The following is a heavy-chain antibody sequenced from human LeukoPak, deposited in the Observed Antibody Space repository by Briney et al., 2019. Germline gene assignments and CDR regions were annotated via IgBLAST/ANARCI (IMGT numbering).Heavy chain of an antibody. D-gene: IGHD2-2*01. CDR2: IRYDGSNK. Sequence: GGSLRLSCAASGFTFSSYGMHWVRQAPGKGLEWVAFIRYDGSNKYYADSVKGRFTISRDNAKNTLYLQMNSLRAEDTAVYYCARSEPLGYCSSTSCPGAFDIWGQGTMVTVSS. CDR1: GFTFSSYG. J-gene: IGHJ3*02. V-gene: IGHV3-30*02. CDR3: ARSEPLGYCSSTSCPGAFDI.